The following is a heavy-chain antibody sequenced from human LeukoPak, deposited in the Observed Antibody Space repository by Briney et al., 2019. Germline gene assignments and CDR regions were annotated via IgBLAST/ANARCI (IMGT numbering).Heavy chain of an antibody. CDR3: ARSRARYYNSRGYYPDS. Sequence: PSETLSLTCTVSGGSITSGTYYWSWIRQSAGKGLEWIGRIYTSGITDYNPSLKSRVAISLDTSNHHFSLRLGSVTAADTAVYYRARSRARYYNSRGYYPDSWGQGTLVTVSS. D-gene: IGHD3-22*01. CDR2: IYTSGIT. V-gene: IGHV4-61*02. CDR1: GGSITSGTYY. J-gene: IGHJ4*02.